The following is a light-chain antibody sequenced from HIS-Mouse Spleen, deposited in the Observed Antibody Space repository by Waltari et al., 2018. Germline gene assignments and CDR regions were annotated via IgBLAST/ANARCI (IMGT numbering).Light chain of an antibody. CDR2: GAS. Sequence: EIVLTQSPGTLSLSPGERATLSCRASQSVSSSYLAWYQQKPGQAPRLLIYGASSRATGIPDSVSGSGSGTDFTLTISRLEPEDFAVYYCQQYGSSPGTFGQGTKVEIK. J-gene: IGKJ1*01. CDR1: QSVSSSY. CDR3: QQYGSSPGT. V-gene: IGKV3-20*01.